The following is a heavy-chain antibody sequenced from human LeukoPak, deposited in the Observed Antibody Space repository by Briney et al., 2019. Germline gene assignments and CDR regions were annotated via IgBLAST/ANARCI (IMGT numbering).Heavy chain of an antibody. CDR3: AREGAGGVGARGNYYYYYGMDV. CDR2: ISAYNGNT. V-gene: IGHV1-18*01. D-gene: IGHD1-26*01. CDR1: GYTFTSYG. Sequence: GASVKVSCKASGYTFTSYGISWVRQAPGQGLEWMGWISAYNGNTNYAQKLQGRVTMTTDTSTSTAYMELRSLRSDDTAVHYCAREGAGGVGARGNYYYYYGMDVWGQGTTVTVSS. J-gene: IGHJ6*02.